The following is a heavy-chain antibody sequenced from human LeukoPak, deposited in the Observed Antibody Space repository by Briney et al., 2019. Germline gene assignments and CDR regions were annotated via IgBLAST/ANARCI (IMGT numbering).Heavy chain of an antibody. J-gene: IGHJ4*02. V-gene: IGHV5-51*01. CDR2: IYPGDSDT. CDR1: GYSFTSYW. D-gene: IGHD2-2*01. Sequence: HGESLKISCKGSGYSFTSYWIGWERQMPGKGLEWMGIIYPGDSDTRYSPPFQGQVTISADKSISTAYLQWSSLKASDTAMYYCARSMGYCSSTSCYVDYWGQGTLVTVSS. CDR3: ARSMGYCSSTSCYVDY.